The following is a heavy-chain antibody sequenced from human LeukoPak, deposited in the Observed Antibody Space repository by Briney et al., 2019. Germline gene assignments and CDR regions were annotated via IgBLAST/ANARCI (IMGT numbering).Heavy chain of an antibody. CDR2: IRGAGET. J-gene: IGHJ4*02. Sequence: PGGSLRLSCAASGFSFSNYAMSWVRQAPARGPEWVSSIRGAGETFYADSVKGRFTLSRDDSRNTVYLQLNNLRVEDTAIYYCAKANWVSNADAVWWGQGVQVTVSS. CDR1: GFSFSNYA. D-gene: IGHD1-1*01. V-gene: IGHV3-23*01. CDR3: AKANWVSNADAVW.